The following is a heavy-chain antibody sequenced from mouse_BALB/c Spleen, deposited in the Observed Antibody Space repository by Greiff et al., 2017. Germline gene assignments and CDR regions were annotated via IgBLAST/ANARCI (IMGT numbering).Heavy chain of an antibody. CDR1: GYSITSDYA. CDR3: AREGVGRGDY. CDR2: ISYSGST. V-gene: IGHV3-2*02. D-gene: IGHD4-1*01. Sequence: EVHLVESGPGLVKPSQSLSLTCTVTGYSITSDYAWNWIRQFPGNKLEWMGYISYSGSTSYNPSLKSRISITRDTSKNQFFLQLNSVTTEDTATYYCAREGVGRGDYWGQGTTLTVSS. J-gene: IGHJ2*01.